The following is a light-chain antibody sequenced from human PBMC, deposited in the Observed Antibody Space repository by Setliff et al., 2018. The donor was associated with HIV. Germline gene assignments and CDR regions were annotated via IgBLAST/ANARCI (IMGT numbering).Light chain of an antibody. CDR1: RSDIGTYNY. V-gene: IGLV2-14*01. CDR3: SSYTTSSTRV. J-gene: IGLJ1*01. CDR2: DVS. Sequence: QSALTQPASVSGSPGQSITSSCTGSRSDIGTYNYVSWYQQHPGKAPKLMIYDVSNRPSGVSDRFSGSKSGNTASLTISGVQAEDEADYYCSSYTTSSTRVLGTGTKVTV.